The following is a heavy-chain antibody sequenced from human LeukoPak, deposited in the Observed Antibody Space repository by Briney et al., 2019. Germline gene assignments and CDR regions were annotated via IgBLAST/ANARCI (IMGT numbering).Heavy chain of an antibody. CDR1: GVSISSYY. Sequence: PSETLSLTCTVSGVSISSYYWSWIRQPPGKGLEWIGYIYYSGSTNYNPSLKSRVTISVDTSKNQFSLKLSSVTAADTAVYYCARGATWGYFDYWGQGTLVTVSS. CDR3: ARGATWGYFDY. J-gene: IGHJ4*02. D-gene: IGHD3-16*01. CDR2: IYYSGST. V-gene: IGHV4-59*01.